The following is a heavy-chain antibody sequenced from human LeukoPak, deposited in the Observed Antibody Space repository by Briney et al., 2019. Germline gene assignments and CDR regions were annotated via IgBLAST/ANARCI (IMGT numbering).Heavy chain of an antibody. D-gene: IGHD6-13*01. CDR2: ISAYNGNT. CDR1: GYTFTSYG. Sequence: GASGRFSCKASGYTFTSYGISWVRQAPGQGLEWMGWISAYNGNTYCAQKHQGRVTMTTDTSTSTSYMELRSLRSDDTAVYYCARRKEQQLADYWGQGPLVTVTS. V-gene: IGHV1-18*01. CDR3: ARRKEQQLADY. J-gene: IGHJ4*02.